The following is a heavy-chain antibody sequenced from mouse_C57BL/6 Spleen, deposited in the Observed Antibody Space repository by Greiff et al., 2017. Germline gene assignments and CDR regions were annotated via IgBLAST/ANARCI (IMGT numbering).Heavy chain of an antibody. V-gene: IGHV1-80*01. Sequence: QVQLQQPGAELVKPGASVKISCKASGYAFSSYWMNWVKQRPGQGLEWIGQIYPGDGDTNYNGKFKGKATLTADKSSSTAYMQLSSLTSEDSAVXYCARDGAPYAMDYWGQGTSLTVSS. CDR1: GYAFSSYW. CDR3: ARDGAPYAMDY. CDR2: IYPGDGDT. J-gene: IGHJ4*01.